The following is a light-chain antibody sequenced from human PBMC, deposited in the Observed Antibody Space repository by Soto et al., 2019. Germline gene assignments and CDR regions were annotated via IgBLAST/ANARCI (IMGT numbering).Light chain of an antibody. V-gene: IGKV3-11*01. Sequence: EIVLTQSPATLSLSPVERATLSSIPSQSVSSYLAWYQQKPGQAPRLLIYDASNRATGIPARFSGSGSGTDFTLTISSLEPEDFAVYYCQQRSNWPPITFGQGTRLEIK. CDR3: QQRSNWPPIT. CDR1: QSVSSY. CDR2: DAS. J-gene: IGKJ5*01.